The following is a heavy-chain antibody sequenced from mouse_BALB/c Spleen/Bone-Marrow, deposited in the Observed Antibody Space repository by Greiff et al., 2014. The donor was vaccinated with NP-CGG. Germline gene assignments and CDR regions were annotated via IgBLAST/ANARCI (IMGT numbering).Heavy chain of an antibody. D-gene: IGHD2-14*01. CDR3: ARFRYDWYFDV. Sequence: DVQLQESGPELVKPGASVKISCKASGYTFTDYNMHWVKQSHGKSLEWIGYIYPYNGGTGYNQKFKSKATLTVDNSSSTAYMELRSLTADDAAVYYCARFRYDWYFDVWGAGTTVTVSS. CDR1: GYTFTDYN. CDR2: IYPYNGGT. J-gene: IGHJ1*01. V-gene: IGHV1S29*02.